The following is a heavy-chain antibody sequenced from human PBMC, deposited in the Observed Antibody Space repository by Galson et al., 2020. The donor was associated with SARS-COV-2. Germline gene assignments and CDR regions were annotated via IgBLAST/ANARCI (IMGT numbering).Heavy chain of an antibody. Sequence: GESLKISCAASGFTFSSYAMSWVRQAPGKGLEWVSAISGSGGSTYYADSVKGRFTISRDNSKNTLYLQMNSLRAEDTAVYYCAKDSLTMIVTKFDPWGQGTLVTVSS. CDR3: AKDSLTMIVTKFDP. CDR2: ISGSGGST. V-gene: IGHV3-23*01. D-gene: IGHD3-22*01. J-gene: IGHJ5*02. CDR1: GFTFSSYA.